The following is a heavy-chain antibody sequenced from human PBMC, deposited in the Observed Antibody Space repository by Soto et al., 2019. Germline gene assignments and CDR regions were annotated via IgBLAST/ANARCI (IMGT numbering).Heavy chain of an antibody. CDR1: GGTFSSYA. J-gene: IGHJ6*02. D-gene: IGHD6-6*01. V-gene: IGHV1-69*06. CDR2: MIPIFGTA. CDR3: ARSGYSSSAGAYYYYGMDV. Sequence: SVKVSCKASGGTFSSYAISWVRQAPGQGLEWMGGMIPIFGTANYAQKFQGRVTITADKSTSTAYMELSSLRSEDTAVYYCARSGYSSSAGAYYYYGMDVWGQGTTVTVSS.